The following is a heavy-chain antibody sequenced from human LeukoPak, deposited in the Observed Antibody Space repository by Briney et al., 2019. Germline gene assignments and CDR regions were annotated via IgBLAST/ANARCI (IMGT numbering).Heavy chain of an antibody. CDR3: ASTNTMTTGHYYGMDV. D-gene: IGHD4-11*01. J-gene: IGHJ6*02. CDR1: GGSISSGDYY. Sequence: SETLSLTCTVSGGSISSGDYYWSWIRQPPGKGLEWIGYIYYSGSTYYNPSLKSRVTISVDTSKNQFSLKLSSVTAADTAVYYCASTNTMTTGHYYGMDVWGQGTTVTVSS. CDR2: IYYSGST. V-gene: IGHV4-30-4*01.